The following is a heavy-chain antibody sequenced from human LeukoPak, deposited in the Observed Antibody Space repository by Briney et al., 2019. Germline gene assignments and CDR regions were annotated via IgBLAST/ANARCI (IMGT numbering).Heavy chain of an antibody. CDR3: ARDLVTVTKGFDI. V-gene: IGHV4-59*11. CDR1: ADSFSSHY. D-gene: IGHD4-17*01. Sequence: PSETLSLTCAVCADSFSSHYWTWIRQPPGKGLEWIGYISYIGSTNYNPSLKSRVTISIDTSKNQFSLKLSSVTAADTAVYYCARDLVTVTKGFDIWGQGTMVSVSS. J-gene: IGHJ3*02. CDR2: ISYIGST.